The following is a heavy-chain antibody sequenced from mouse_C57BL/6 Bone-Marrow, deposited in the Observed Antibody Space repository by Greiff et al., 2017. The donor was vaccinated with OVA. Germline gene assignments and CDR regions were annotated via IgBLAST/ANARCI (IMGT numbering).Heavy chain of an antibody. CDR2: INPSSGYT. CDR3: ARSSYFDY. V-gene: IGHV1-7*01. CDR1: GYTFTSYC. J-gene: IGHJ2*01. Sequence: QVQLQQSGAELAKPGASVKLSCKASGYTFTSYCMHWVKQRPGQGLEWIGYINPSSGYTKYNQKFKDKATLPADKSSSTAYMQLSSLTYEDSAVYYCARSSYFDYWGQGTTLTVSS.